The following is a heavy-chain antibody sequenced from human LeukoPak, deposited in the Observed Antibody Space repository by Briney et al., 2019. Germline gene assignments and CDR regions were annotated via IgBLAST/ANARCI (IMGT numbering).Heavy chain of an antibody. V-gene: IGHV1-18*01. Sequence: ASVKVSCKASGYTFTSYGISWVRQAPGQGLEWMGLISAYNGNTNYAQKLQGRVTMTTDTSTSTAYMELRSLRSDDTAVYYCARGPRGENYDSSLYYWGQGTLVTVSS. CDR3: ARGPRGENYDSSLYY. J-gene: IGHJ4*02. D-gene: IGHD3-22*01. CDR2: ISAYNGNT. CDR1: GYTFTSYG.